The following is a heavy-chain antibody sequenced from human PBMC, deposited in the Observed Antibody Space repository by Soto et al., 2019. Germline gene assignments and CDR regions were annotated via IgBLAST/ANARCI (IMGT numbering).Heavy chain of an antibody. J-gene: IGHJ4*02. Sequence: XDSLTISFKASGYIFIDYWIGLVRQMPGKGLEWMGIVYPRDSDTRYSPSFQGQVTISVDRSTGTAFLQWRSLKASDTALYYCARPPLPGYSIHFNSWGQGTLVTVSS. CDR2: VYPRDSDT. V-gene: IGHV5-51*01. CDR3: ARPPLPGYSIHFNS. D-gene: IGHD2-15*01. CDR1: GYIFIDYW.